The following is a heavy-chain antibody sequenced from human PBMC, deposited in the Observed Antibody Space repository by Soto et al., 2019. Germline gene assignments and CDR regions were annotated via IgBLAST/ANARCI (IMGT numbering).Heavy chain of an antibody. J-gene: IGHJ4*02. CDR3: AKGGPDGFCSGGRCYFDY. Sequence: EVQLVESGGGLVQPGRSLRLSCAASRFTFDNYAMHWVRRVPGKGLEWVSSISWSSNIIGYADSVKGRFTISRDNAKNSLYLQMNSLRPEDTALYYCAKGGPDGFCSGGRCYFDYWGQGTLVTVSS. D-gene: IGHD2-15*01. V-gene: IGHV3-9*01. CDR2: ISWSSNII. CDR1: RFTFDNYA.